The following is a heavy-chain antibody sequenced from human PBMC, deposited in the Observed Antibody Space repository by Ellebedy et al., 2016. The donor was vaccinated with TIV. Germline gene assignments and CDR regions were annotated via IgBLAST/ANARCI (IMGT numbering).Heavy chain of an antibody. J-gene: IGHJ6*02. Sequence: AASVKVSCKASGDTFNSYAISWVRQAPGQGLEWMGGIIPIFGTANYAQKFQGRVTITADASTSTAYMELSSLRSEDTAVYYCASGRTTISTWHYYGLDVWGQGTTVTVS. CDR2: IIPIFGTA. CDR1: GDTFNSYA. D-gene: IGHD4-11*01. CDR3: ASGRTTISTWHYYGLDV. V-gene: IGHV1-69*13.